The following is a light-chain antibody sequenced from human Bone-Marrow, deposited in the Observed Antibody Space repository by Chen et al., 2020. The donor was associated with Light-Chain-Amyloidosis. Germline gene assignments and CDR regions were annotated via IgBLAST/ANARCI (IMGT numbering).Light chain of an antibody. J-gene: IGKJ4*01. CDR3: QQYGTSPLT. CDR2: GSS. V-gene: IGKV3-20*01. CDR1: QTISSNY. Sequence: EIVLTQSPGTLSLSPGEGANLYCRASQTISSNYLTWYQQKFGQAPRLLIYGSSSRATGIPDRFTGSGSGTDFTLTIHRLEPEDFAMYYCQQYGTSPLTFGGGTKVEIK.